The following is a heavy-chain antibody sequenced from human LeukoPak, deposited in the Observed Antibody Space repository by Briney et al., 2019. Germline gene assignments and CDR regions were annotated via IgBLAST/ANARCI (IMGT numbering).Heavy chain of an antibody. CDR3: ARVFGELGVEDY. CDR2: INSDGSST. CDR1: GFTFSSYW. Sequence: PGGSLRLSCAASGFTFSSYWMHWVRQAPGKGLVWVSRINSDGSSTSYADSVKGRFTISRDNSKNTLYLQMNSLRAEDTAVYYCARVFGELGVEDYWGQGTLVTVSS. D-gene: IGHD3-10*02. V-gene: IGHV3-74*01. J-gene: IGHJ4*02.